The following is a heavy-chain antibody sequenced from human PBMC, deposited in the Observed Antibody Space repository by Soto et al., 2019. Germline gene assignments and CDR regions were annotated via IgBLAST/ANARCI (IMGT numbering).Heavy chain of an antibody. D-gene: IGHD3-10*01. J-gene: IGHJ6*02. Sequence: ASVKVSCKASGYTFTSYDINCVRQATGQVLEWMGWMNPNSGNTGYAQKFQGRVTMTRNTSISTAYMELSSLRSEDTAVYYCARGPYYYGSGRPRGMDVWGQGTTVTVSS. V-gene: IGHV1-8*01. CDR2: MNPNSGNT. CDR3: ARGPYYYGSGRPRGMDV. CDR1: GYTFTSYD.